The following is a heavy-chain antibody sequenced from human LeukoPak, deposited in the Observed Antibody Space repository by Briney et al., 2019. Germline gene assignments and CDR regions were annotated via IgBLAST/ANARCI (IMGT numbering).Heavy chain of an antibody. V-gene: IGHV4-34*01. CDR1: GGSFSGYY. D-gene: IGHD2-15*01. J-gene: IGHJ6*03. CDR2: INHSGST. CDR3: ARLGCSGGSCYPNYYYYMDV. Sequence: SETLSLTCAVSGGSFSGYYWSWIRQPPGKGLEWIGEINHSGSTNYNPSLKSRVTISVYTSKNQFSLKLSSVTAADTAVYYCARLGCSGGSCYPNYYYYMDVWGKGTTVTVSS.